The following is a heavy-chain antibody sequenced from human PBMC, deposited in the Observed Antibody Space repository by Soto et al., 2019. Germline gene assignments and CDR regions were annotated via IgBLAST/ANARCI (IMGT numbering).Heavy chain of an antibody. Sequence: PGGSLRLSCAASGFTFSTYSMNWVRQAPGKGLEWVSSISSSSTYIYYADSVKGRFTISRDNAKTSLNLQMNSLRAEDTAVYFCARERRCGDDSCYYMDVWGKGTAVTVSS. J-gene: IGHJ6*03. V-gene: IGHV3-21*01. D-gene: IGHD2-21*01. CDR1: GFTFSTYS. CDR3: ARERRCGDDSCYYMDV. CDR2: ISSSSTYI.